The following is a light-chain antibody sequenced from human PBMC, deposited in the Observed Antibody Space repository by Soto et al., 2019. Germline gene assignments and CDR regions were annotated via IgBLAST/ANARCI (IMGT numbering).Light chain of an antibody. V-gene: IGLV2-8*01. Sequence: QSALTQPPSASGSPGQSVTISCTGTGSDVGGYNYVSWYQQHPGKAPKLMIYEVSKRPSGVPDRFSGSKSGNTASLTVSGLQPEDEADYHCSSYAGNNNLVFGGGTQLTVL. J-gene: IGLJ2*01. CDR2: EVS. CDR1: GSDVGGYNY. CDR3: SSYAGNNNLV.